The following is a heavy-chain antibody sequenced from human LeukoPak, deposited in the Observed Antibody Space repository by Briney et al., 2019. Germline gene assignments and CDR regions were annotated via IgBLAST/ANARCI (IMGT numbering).Heavy chain of an antibody. CDR1: GFTFSSYA. J-gene: IGHJ4*02. V-gene: IGHV3-30*04. CDR3: ARDSNDILTGYYIGQFDY. D-gene: IGHD3-9*01. CDR2: ISYDGSNK. Sequence: GGSLRLSCAASGFTFSSYAMHWVRQAPGKGLEWVAVISYDGSNKYYADSVKGRFTISRDNSKNTLYLQMNSLRAEDTAVYYCARDSNDILTGYYIGQFDYWGQGTLVTVSS.